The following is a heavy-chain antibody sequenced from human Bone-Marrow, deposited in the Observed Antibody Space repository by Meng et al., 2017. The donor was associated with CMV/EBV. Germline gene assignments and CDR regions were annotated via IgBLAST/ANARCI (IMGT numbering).Heavy chain of an antibody. V-gene: IGHV3-21*04. CDR2: ISSSSSYI. J-gene: IGHJ6*02. Sequence: GESLKISCSASGFTFSSYSMNWVLQAPGKGLEWVSSISSSSSYIYYADSVKGRFTISRDNAKNSLYLQMNTLRAEDTALYYCVRDQFETGSYGMGVWGQGTTVTVSS. CDR3: VRDQFETGSYGMGV. CDR1: GFTFSSYS. D-gene: IGHD1-14*01.